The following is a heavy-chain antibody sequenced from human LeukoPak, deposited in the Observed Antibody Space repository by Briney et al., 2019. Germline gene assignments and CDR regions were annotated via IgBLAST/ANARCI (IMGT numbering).Heavy chain of an antibody. CDR1: GFTFSSYW. Sequence: GGSLRLSCAASGFTFSSYWMHWVRQAPGKGLVWVARINIDGSSTNNADSVKGRFTISGDNAKNTLYLQMNSLRAEDTAFYYCAREITTNGGRYFDYWGQGTLVTVSS. D-gene: IGHD7-27*01. J-gene: IGHJ4*02. CDR2: INIDGSST. V-gene: IGHV3-74*01. CDR3: AREITTNGGRYFDY.